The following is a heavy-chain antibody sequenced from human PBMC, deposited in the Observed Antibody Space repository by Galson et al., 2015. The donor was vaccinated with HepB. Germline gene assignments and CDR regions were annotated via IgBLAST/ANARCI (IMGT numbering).Heavy chain of an antibody. CDR3: AKDRGDSSGYYYSDY. Sequence: SLRLSCAASGFTFGSYGMHWVRQAPGKGLEWVSFIHYDGSNKYYADSVKGRFTISRDNSKNTLYVQMNSLRAEDTAVYYCAKDRGDSSGYYYSDYWGQGTLVTVSS. D-gene: IGHD3-22*01. CDR2: IHYDGSNK. CDR1: GFTFGSYG. V-gene: IGHV3-30*02. J-gene: IGHJ4*02.